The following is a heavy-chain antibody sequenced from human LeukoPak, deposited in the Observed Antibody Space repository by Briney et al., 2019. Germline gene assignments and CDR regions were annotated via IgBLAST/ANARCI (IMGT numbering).Heavy chain of an antibody. Sequence: SETLSLTCTVSGASISNYYWSWVRHTPEKGVEWMGHIHTTGASRYYPSLASRLTLSIDTSRNHLSPKLTSVTAADTAVYFCARLGSYHDFWGQGALDTVSS. CDR1: GASISNYY. J-gene: IGHJ4*02. CDR3: ARLGSYHDF. V-gene: IGHV4-4*09. D-gene: IGHD1-26*01. CDR2: IHTTGAS.